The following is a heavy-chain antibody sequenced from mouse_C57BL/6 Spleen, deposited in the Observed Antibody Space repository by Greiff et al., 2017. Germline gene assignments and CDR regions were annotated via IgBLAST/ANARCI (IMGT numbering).Heavy chain of an antibody. J-gene: IGHJ3*01. V-gene: IGHV3-1*01. D-gene: IGHD1-1*01. CDR1: GYSITSGYD. CDR2: ISYSGST. Sequence: VQLQQSGPGMVKPSQSLSLTCTVTGYSITSGYDWHWIRHFPGNKLEWMGYISYSGSTNYNPSLKSRISITHDTSKNHFFLKLNSVTTEDTATYYCARGDYGSRRGFAYWGQGTLVTVSA. CDR3: ARGDYGSRRGFAY.